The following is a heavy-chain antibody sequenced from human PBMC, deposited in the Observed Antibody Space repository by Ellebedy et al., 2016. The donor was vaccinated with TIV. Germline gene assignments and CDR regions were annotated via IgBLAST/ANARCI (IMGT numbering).Heavy chain of an antibody. CDR1: GFIFSTYA. CDR2: ISYYGATE. Sequence: PGGSLRLSCSASGFIFSTYAMHWVRQAPGTGLEWVAFISYYGATEHYADSVKSRFTISRDNSKNTLYLQMNSLGAEDTAVFYCSREHRFGEGAFDYWGQGTLVTGS. D-gene: IGHD3-10*01. J-gene: IGHJ4*02. V-gene: IGHV3-30-3*01. CDR3: SREHRFGEGAFDY.